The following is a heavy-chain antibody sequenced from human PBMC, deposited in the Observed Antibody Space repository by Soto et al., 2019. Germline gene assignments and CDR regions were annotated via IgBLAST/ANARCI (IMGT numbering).Heavy chain of an antibody. J-gene: IGHJ3*02. CDR3: ARDDSLGYCSGGSCYSGHAFDI. Sequence: QVQLQESGPGLVKPSQTLSLTCTVSGGSISSGGYYWSWIRQHPGKGLEWIGYIYYSGSTYYNPYRKSPVTISVDTSKNQFSLKLSSVTAADTAVYYCARDDSLGYCSGGSCYSGHAFDIWGQGTMVTVSS. CDR2: IYYSGST. CDR1: GGSISSGGYY. V-gene: IGHV4-31*01. D-gene: IGHD2-15*01.